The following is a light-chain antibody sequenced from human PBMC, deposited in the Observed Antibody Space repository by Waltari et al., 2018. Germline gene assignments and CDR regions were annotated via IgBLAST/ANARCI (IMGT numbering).Light chain of an antibody. CDR1: SGHSSYA. Sequence: QLVLTQSPSASASLGASVKLTCTLSSGHSSYATAWHQQQPEKGPRYLMTVNSDGSHKKGDGIPDRFSGSSSGTERYLTISSLQSEDEADYYCQTWGTGIQVFGGGTKLTVL. V-gene: IGLV4-69*01. CDR2: VNSDGSH. CDR3: QTWGTGIQV. J-gene: IGLJ2*01.